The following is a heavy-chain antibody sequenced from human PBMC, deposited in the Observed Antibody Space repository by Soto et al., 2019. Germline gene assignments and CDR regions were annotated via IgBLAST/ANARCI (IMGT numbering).Heavy chain of an antibody. J-gene: IGHJ6*02. D-gene: IGHD5-18*01. CDR1: GYTFTSYY. CDR2: INPSGGST. V-gene: IGHV1-46*01. CDR3: ARDGIQLWPQGQNYYYGMDV. Sequence: ASVKVSCKASGYTFTSYYMHWVRQAPGQGLEWMGIINPSGGSTSYAQKFQGRVTMTRDTSTSTVYMELSSLRSEDTAVYYCARDGIQLWPQGQNYYYGMDVWGQGTTVTVSS.